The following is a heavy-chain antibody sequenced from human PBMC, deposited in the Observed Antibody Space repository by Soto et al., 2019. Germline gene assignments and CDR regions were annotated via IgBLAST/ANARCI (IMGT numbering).Heavy chain of an antibody. CDR3: ARGRYCLTGRCFPNWFDS. D-gene: IGHD7-27*01. J-gene: IGHJ5*01. CDR1: GDSISNLDYF. CDR2: IYKIATT. V-gene: IGHV4-30-4*01. Sequence: PSETLSLTCSVSGDSISNLDYFWAWIRQPPGQALEYIGYIYKIATTYYNPSFESRVAISVDTSKSQFSLHVTSVTAADTAVYFCARGRYCLTGRCFPNWFDSWGQGALVTVSS.